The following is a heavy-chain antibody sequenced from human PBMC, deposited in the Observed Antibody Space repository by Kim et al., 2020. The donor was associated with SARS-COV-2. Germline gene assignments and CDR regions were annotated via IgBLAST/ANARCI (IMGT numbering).Heavy chain of an antibody. CDR1: GFTFSSYG. V-gene: IGHV3-33*06. J-gene: IGHJ1*01. Sequence: GGSLRLSCAASGFTFSSYGMHWVRQAPGKGLEWVAVIWFDGSNKFYADSVKGRFTISRDNSKNTLYLQMNSLRAEDTAMYYCAKTYDSSGFPLPTSNWG. D-gene: IGHD3-22*01. CDR3: AKTYDSSGFPLPTSN. CDR2: IWFDGSNK.